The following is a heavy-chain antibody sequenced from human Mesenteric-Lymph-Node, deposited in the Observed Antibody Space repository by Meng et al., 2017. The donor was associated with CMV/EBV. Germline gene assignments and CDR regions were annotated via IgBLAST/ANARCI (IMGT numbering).Heavy chain of an antibody. J-gene: IGHJ4*02. CDR2: IRLSGPM. D-gene: IGHD5-12*01. V-gene: IGHV3-48*04. Sequence: GGSLRLSCAASGFTFSGYSMNWVRQPPGKGLEWVSYIRLSGPMYYTDSVRGRFTISRDNAKNSLYLQMNSLRAEDTAVYYCARVRGSDYDRYFVDYWGQGTLVTVSS. CDR3: ARVRGSDYDRYFVDY. CDR1: GFTFSGYS.